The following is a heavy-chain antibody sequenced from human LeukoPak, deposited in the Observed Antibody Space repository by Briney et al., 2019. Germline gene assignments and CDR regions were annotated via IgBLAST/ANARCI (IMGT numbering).Heavy chain of an antibody. D-gene: IGHD4-17*01. V-gene: IGHV3-30*18. CDR2: ISYDGSNK. CDR3: AKSRRYGTGDYDYYYGMDV. Sequence: PGRSLRLSCAASGFTFSSYGMHWVRQAPGKGLEWVAVISYDGSNKYYADSVKGRFTISRDNSKNTLYLQMNSLRAEDTAVYYCAKSRRYGTGDYDYYYGMDVWGQGTTVTVSS. CDR1: GFTFSSYG. J-gene: IGHJ6*02.